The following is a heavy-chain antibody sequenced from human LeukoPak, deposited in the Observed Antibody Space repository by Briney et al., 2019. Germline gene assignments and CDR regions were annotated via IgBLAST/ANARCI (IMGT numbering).Heavy chain of an antibody. D-gene: IGHD2-8*01. V-gene: IGHV3-11*04. CDR1: GFTFSDYY. CDR3: ARDVPADIVLMVYGFDY. Sequence: GGSLRLSCAASGFTFSDYYMSWIRQAPGKGLEGVSYISSSGSTIYYADPVKGRFTISRDNAKNSLYLQMNSLRAEDTAVHYCARDVPADIVLMVYGFDYWGQGTLVTVSS. CDR2: ISSSGSTI. J-gene: IGHJ4*02.